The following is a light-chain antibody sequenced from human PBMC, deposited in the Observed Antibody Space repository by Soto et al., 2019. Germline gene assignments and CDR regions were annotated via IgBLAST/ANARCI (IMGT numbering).Light chain of an antibody. Sequence: SALTQPASVSGSPGQSITISCTGTSSDVGSYNLVSWYQQHPGKAPKLMIYEVSKRPSGVSNRFSGSKSGNTASLTISGLQAEDEADYYCCSYAGSSTVFGTGTKVTVL. CDR2: EVS. V-gene: IGLV2-23*02. J-gene: IGLJ1*01. CDR3: CSYAGSSTV. CDR1: SSDVGSYNL.